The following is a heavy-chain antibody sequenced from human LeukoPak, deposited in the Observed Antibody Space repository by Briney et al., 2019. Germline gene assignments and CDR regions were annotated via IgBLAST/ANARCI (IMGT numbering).Heavy chain of an antibody. D-gene: IGHD2-21*01. Sequence: GGSLRLSCAASGFTFSRYSMNWVRQAPGKGLEWISYITRRSSTIYYADSVKGRFTISRDNADDLLFLQMNSLRAEDTAVYYCARENQIVAAGWSRSIDYWGQGTLVTVSS. V-gene: IGHV3-48*01. CDR1: GFTFSRYS. CDR2: ITRRSSTI. J-gene: IGHJ4*02. CDR3: ARENQIVAAGWSRSIDY.